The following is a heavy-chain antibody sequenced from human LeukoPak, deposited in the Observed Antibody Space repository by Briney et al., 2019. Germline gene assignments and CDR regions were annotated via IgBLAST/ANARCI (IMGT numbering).Heavy chain of an antibody. J-gene: IGHJ4*02. CDR2: INQGGSEK. V-gene: IGHV3-7*05. CDR1: RFTFSSYW. D-gene: IGHD6-19*01. Sequence: PGGSLRLSCAASRFTFSSYWMSWVRQPPGKGLEWVANINQGGSEKYYLNSVKGRFTISRDNAKNSLYLQMNSLRADDTAIYYCVRDGSGYDYWGQGTLVTVSS. CDR3: VRDGSGYDY.